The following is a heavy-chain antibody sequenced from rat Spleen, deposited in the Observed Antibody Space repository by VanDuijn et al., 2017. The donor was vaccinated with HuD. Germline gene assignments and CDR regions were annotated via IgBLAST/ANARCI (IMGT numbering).Heavy chain of an antibody. J-gene: IGHJ3*01. CDR1: GFTFNNYY. CDR3: ARHPTYYGFDGDWCAC. CDR2: ISHGGGDT. V-gene: IGHV5-25*01. Sequence: EVHLVESGGGLVQPGRSLKLSCAASGFTFNNYYMAWVRQAPTKGLEWVASISHGGGDTYYRDSVKGRFTISRDNGKNTLYLQMDSLRSEDTATYYCARHPTYYGFDGDWCACWGQGTLVTVSS. D-gene: IGHD1-7*01.